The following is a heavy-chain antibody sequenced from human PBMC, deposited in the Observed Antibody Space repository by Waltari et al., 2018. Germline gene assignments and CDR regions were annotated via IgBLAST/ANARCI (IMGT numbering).Heavy chain of an antibody. CDR2: IYHSGST. V-gene: IGHV4-38-2*01. D-gene: IGHD5-12*01. CDR3: ARVEMATIKY. J-gene: IGHJ4*02. CDR1: GYSISSGYY. Sequence: QVQLQESGPGLVKPSATLSLTCAVSGYSISSGYYWGWIRQPPGKGLEWIGSIYHSGSTYYNPSLKSRVTISVDTSKNQFSLKLSSVTAADTAVYYCARVEMATIKYWGQGTLVTVSS.